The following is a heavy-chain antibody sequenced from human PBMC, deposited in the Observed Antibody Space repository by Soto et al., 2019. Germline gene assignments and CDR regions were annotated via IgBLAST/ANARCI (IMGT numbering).Heavy chain of an antibody. CDR3: ARGLEWSRGLDP. V-gene: IGHV1-8*01. CDR2: MNPNSGNT. J-gene: IGHJ5*02. D-gene: IGHD3-3*01. CDR1: GYTFTSYD. Sequence: QVQLVQSGAEVKKPGASVKVSCKASGYTFTSYDINWVRQATGQGLEWMGWMNPNSGNTGYAQKFQGRVTVTRNTSISTAYMELSSVRSEDTAVYSCARGLEWSRGLDPWGQGTLVTVSS.